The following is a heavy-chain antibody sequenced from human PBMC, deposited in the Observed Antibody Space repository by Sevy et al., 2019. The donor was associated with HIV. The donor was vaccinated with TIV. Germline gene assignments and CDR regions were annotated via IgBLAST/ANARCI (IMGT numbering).Heavy chain of an antibody. J-gene: IGHJ4*02. CDR3: AGLRLGELSFDY. Sequence: SETLSLTCTVSGGSISSSSYYWGWIRQPPGKGLEWIGSTYYSGSTYYNPSLKSRVTISVDTSKNQFSLKLSSVTAADTAVYYCAGLRLGELSFDYWGQGTLVTVSS. V-gene: IGHV4-39*01. CDR2: TYYSGST. CDR1: GGSISSSSYY. D-gene: IGHD3-16*02.